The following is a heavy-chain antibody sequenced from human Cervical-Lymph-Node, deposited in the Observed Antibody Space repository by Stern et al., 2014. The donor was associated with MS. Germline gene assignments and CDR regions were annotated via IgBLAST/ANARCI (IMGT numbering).Heavy chain of an antibody. CDR3: AREHYYDSTVYYPLFDC. V-gene: IGHV3-30-3*01. CDR1: GFTFSNYA. Sequence: VQLVESGGGVVQPGRSLRLSCVASGFTFSNYAMHWVRQAPGKGLGWVAIISHGGSDKYYADSVKGRFTISRDNSKNTLYLQMNSLRAEDTAVYYCAREHYYDSTVYYPLFDCWGQGTLVTVSS. D-gene: IGHD3-22*01. CDR2: ISHGGSDK. J-gene: IGHJ4*02.